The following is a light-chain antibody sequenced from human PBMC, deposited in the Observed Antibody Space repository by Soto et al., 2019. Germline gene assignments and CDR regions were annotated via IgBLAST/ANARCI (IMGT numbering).Light chain of an antibody. CDR1: QSISSW. J-gene: IGKJ1*01. CDR3: QQYNSYSQWT. Sequence: DIQMTQSPSTLSASVGDRVTITCRASQSISSWLAWYQQKPGEAPKLLIYDASSLESGVPSRFSGSGSGTEFTLTISSLQPDDFATYYCQQYNSYSQWTFGQGTKVDNK. CDR2: DAS. V-gene: IGKV1-5*01.